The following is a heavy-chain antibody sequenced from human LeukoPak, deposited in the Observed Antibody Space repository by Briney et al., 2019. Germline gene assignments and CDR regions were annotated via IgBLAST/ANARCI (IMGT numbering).Heavy chain of an antibody. V-gene: IGHV1-8*02. D-gene: IGHD4-17*01. J-gene: IGHJ4*02. CDR2: MNPNSGNT. Sequence: ASVKVSCKASGYTFTSYGINWVRQATGQGLEWMGWMNPNSGNTGYAQKFQGRVTMTRNTSISTAYMELSSLRSEDTAVYYCGRVGGGGGDYEGNLDYWGQGTLVTVSS. CDR3: GRVGGGGGDYEGNLDY. CDR1: GYTFTSYG.